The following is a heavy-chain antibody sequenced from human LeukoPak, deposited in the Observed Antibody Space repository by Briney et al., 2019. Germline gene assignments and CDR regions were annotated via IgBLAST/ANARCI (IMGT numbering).Heavy chain of an antibody. Sequence: GASVKVSCKASGYTFTGYYVHWVRQAPGQGLEWMGWINPNSGSTNYAQKFQGRVTMSRDTSISTGYMELSRLRSDDTAVYYCARVPHNCSGDRCYSRWFDPWGQGTLVIVSS. V-gene: IGHV1-2*02. CDR2: INPNSGST. D-gene: IGHD2-15*01. J-gene: IGHJ5*02. CDR1: GYTFTGYY. CDR3: ARVPHNCSGDRCYSRWFDP.